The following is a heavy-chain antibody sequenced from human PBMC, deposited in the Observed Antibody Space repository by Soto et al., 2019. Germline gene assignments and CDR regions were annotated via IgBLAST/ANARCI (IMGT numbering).Heavy chain of an antibody. CDR3: ARASPYYGSPHGMDV. V-gene: IGHV4-31*03. D-gene: IGHD3-10*01. CDR2: IYYSGST. J-gene: IGHJ6*02. Sequence: QVQLQEAGPGLVKPSQTLSLTCTVSGGSISSGGYYWSWIRQHPGKGLEWIGYIYYSGSTYYNPSLKSRVTISVDTSKNQCALKLSSVTAADTAVYYCARASPYYGSPHGMDVWGQGTTVTVSS. CDR1: GGSISSGGYY.